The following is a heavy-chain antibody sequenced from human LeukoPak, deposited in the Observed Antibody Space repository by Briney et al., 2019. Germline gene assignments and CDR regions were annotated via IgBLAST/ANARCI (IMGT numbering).Heavy chain of an antibody. CDR1: GFTVSGCY. Sequence: GGSLRLSCAASGFTVSGCYMSWVRQAPGKGLEWVSVIYSGDNTYYADSVRGRFAISTDTSKNTVYLQMNSLRAEDTAVYYCARVESTGWWYYFDYWGQGTLVTVSS. CDR2: IYSGDNT. CDR3: ARVESTGWWYYFDY. V-gene: IGHV3-53*01. D-gene: IGHD6-19*01. J-gene: IGHJ4*02.